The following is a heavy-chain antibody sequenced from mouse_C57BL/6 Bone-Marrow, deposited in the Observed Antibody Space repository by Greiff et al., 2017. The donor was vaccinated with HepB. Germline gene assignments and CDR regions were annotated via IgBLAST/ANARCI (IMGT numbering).Heavy chain of an antibody. J-gene: IGHJ3*01. V-gene: IGHV1-54*01. CDR2: INPGSGGT. Sequence: QVQLKESGAELVRPGTSVKVSCKASGYAFTNYLIEWVKQRPGQGLEWIGVINPGSGGTNYNEKFKGKATLTADKSSSTAYMQLSSLTSEDSAVYFCARARAYWGQGTLVTVSA. CDR1: GYAFTNYL. CDR3: ARARAY.